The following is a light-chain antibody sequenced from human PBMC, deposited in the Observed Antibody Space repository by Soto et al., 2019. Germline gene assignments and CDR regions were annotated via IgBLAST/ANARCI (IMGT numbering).Light chain of an antibody. CDR2: RDG. V-gene: IGLV1-47*01. Sequence: QSVLTQPPSASGTPGQSLTISCSGSSSNIGSHFVYWYQHLPGTAPKLLIFRDGQRPSGVPARFFGSKSGTSASLAITGLRSEDEADYYCAVWDQSLTGWVFGSGTKVTVL. CDR3: AVWDQSLTGWV. J-gene: IGLJ3*02. CDR1: SSNIGSHF.